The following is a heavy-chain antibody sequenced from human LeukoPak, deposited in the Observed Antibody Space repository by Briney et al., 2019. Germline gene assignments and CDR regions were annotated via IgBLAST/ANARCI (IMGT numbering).Heavy chain of an antibody. J-gene: IGHJ4*02. CDR1: GGSISSSSYY. V-gene: IGHV4-39*01. CDR3: ASLDVLRFLEWLP. CDR2: IYYSGST. D-gene: IGHD3-3*01. Sequence: SETLSLTCTVSGGSISSSSYYWGWIRQPPGKGLEWIGSIYYSGSTYYNPSLKSRVTISVDTSKNQFSLKLSSVTAADTAVYYCASLDVLRFLEWLPWGQGTPVTVSS.